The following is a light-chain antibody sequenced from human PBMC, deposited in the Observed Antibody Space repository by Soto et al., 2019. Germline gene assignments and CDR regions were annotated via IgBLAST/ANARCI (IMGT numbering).Light chain of an antibody. CDR3: SSYTSSSAVV. CDR2: GVS. V-gene: IGLV2-14*01. Sequence: QSALTQPASVSGSPGQSITISCTGTSSDVGGYKFVSWYQQHPGKAPKLMIYGVSNRPSGVSDRFSGSKSANTASLTISGLQAEDEAAYYCSSYTSSSAVVFGGGTKLTVL. CDR1: SSDVGGYKF. J-gene: IGLJ3*02.